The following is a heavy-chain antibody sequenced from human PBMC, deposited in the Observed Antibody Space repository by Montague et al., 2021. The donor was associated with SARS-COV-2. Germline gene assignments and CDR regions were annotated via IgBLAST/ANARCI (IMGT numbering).Heavy chain of an antibody. CDR1: GGSITDRTYY. V-gene: IGHV4-39*01. J-gene: IGHJ1*01. CDR2: INDSGNT. D-gene: IGHD6-13*01. Sequence: SETLSLTCSVSGGSITDRTYYWGCIRQSPGEGLDGFGAINDSGNTNYNPTLKSRVTISPDTTKNKFSLRMTTVTAADTDVYYCGRHWGVAAAGNWGQGTLVTVSS. CDR3: GRHWGVAAAGN.